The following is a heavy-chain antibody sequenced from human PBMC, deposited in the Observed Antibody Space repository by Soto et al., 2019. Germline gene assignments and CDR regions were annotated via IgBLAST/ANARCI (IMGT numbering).Heavy chain of an antibody. CDR3: ARNGTYSSSLSQYSGMDV. Sequence: QVQLVQSGAEVKEPGSSVRASCRASGGTFDNFIMNWVRQTPGQGLEWMGGIVPMFGTPTYAEKFKGRVTISATGSTSTMYMEVTSLRSEDTAIYYCARNGTYSSSLSQYSGMDVWGQGTTVTVSS. D-gene: IGHD1-26*01. J-gene: IGHJ6*02. V-gene: IGHV1-69*01. CDR2: IVPMFGTP. CDR1: GGTFDNFI.